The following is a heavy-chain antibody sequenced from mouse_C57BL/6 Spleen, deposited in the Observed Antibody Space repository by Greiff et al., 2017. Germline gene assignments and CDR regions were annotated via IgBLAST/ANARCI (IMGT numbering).Heavy chain of an antibody. J-gene: IGHJ3*01. CDR1: GFTFTDYY. D-gene: IGHD2-1*01. V-gene: IGHV7-3*01. CDR2: IRNKANGYTT. Sequence: EVQLVESGGGLVQPGGSLSLSCAASGFTFTDYYMSWVRQPPGKALEWLGFIRNKANGYTTEYSASVKGRFTISRDNSQSILYLQMNALRAEDSATYYCARWDGNYGGFAYWGQGTLVTVSA. CDR3: ARWDGNYGGFAY.